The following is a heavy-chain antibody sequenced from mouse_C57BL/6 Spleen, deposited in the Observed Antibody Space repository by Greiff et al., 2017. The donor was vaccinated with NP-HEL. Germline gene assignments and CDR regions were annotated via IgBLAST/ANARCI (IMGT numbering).Heavy chain of an antibody. V-gene: IGHV1-72*01. D-gene: IGHD2-1*01. CDR3: ARDYGNYGYFDV. CDR1: GYAFSSYW. J-gene: IGHJ1*03. CDR2: IDPNSGGT. Sequence: VQLQQSGAELVKPGASVKISCKASGYAFSSYWMNWVKQRPGKGLEWIGRIDPNSGGTKYNEKFKSKATLTVDKPSSTAYMQLSSLTSEDSAVYYCARDYGNYGYFDVWGTGTTVTVSS.